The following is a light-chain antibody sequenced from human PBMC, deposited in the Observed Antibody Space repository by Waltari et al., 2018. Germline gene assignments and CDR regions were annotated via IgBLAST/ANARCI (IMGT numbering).Light chain of an antibody. Sequence: SYVLTQPPSVSVAPGKTARIPCGGNDIGTRSVHCYQQTPGQAPVLVVFEDSHRPSGIPERFSGSNSANTATLTISRVEAGDEADYYCHVWDTKTDHVVFGGGTKLTVL. V-gene: IGLV3-21*03. J-gene: IGLJ2*01. CDR3: HVWDTKTDHVV. CDR2: EDS. CDR1: DIGTRS.